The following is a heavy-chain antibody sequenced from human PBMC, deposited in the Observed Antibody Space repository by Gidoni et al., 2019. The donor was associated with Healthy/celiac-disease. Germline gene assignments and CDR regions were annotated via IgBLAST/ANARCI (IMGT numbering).Heavy chain of an antibody. Sequence: EVQLVESGGGLVKPGGSLRLSCAASGFTFSSYSMNWVRQAPGKGLEWVSSISSSSSYIYYADSVKGRFTSSRDNAKNSLYLQMNSLRAEDTAVYYCASTLLLWFGELFSAPFDYWGQGTLVTVSS. V-gene: IGHV3-21*01. CDR3: ASTLLLWFGELFSAPFDY. CDR2: ISSSSSYI. CDR1: GFTFSSYS. D-gene: IGHD3-10*01. J-gene: IGHJ4*02.